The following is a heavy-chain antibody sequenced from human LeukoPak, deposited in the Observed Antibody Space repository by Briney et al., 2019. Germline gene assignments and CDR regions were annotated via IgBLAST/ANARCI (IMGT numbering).Heavy chain of an antibody. CDR3: ARVYFGWSLEY. CDR2: ITSDGST. D-gene: IGHD3-9*01. J-gene: IGHJ4*02. V-gene: IGHV3-53*01. CDR1: GFSVSNNY. Sequence: GGSLRLSCAASGFSVSNNYMSWVRQAPGKGLEWVSAITSDGSTYYADSAKGRFTISRDNSKNTLYLQMSYLRAEDTAVYFCARVYFGWSLEYWGQGTLVTVSS.